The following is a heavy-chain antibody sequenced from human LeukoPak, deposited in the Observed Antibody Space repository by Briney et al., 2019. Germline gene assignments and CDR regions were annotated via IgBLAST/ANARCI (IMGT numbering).Heavy chain of an antibody. V-gene: IGHV4-59*01. J-gene: IGHJ4*02. D-gene: IGHD2-2*01. CDR1: GGSISDYY. CDR3: VREDAHTYYFDF. CDR2: IFGSGSS. Sequence: SETLSLTCTVSGGSISDYYWSWIRQPPGKGLEWIGWIFGSGSSNYNPSLKSRLTISVDTSKNQFSLKLTSATAEDTAVYYCVREDAHTYYFDFWGPGTLVTVSS.